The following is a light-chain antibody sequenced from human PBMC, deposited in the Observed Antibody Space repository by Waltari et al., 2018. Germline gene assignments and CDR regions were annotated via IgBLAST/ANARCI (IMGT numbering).Light chain of an antibody. CDR3: QQYNSLSGT. J-gene: IGKJ1*01. Sequence: IQMTQSPSSPAAFLRDRIPITCQASQNVSNCLNWYQQKPGKAPKLLIYNASNLESGVPSRFSGSGSGTEFTFTISSLQPDDIATYYCQQYNSLSGTFGQGTKLEIK. V-gene: IGKV1-33*01. CDR2: NAS. CDR1: QNVSNC.